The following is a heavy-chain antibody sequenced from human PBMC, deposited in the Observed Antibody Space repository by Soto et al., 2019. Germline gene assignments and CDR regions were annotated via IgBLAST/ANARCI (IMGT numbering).Heavy chain of an antibody. CDR2: ISWNSGSI. J-gene: IGHJ4*02. V-gene: IGHV3-9*01. CDR1: GFTFDDYA. Sequence: GGSLRLSCAASGFTFDDYAMHRVRQAPGKGLEWVSGISWNSGSIGYADSVKGRFTISRDNAKNSLYLQMNSLRAEDTALYYCAKGDSSGWYEDYFDYWGQGTLVTVSS. D-gene: IGHD6-19*01. CDR3: AKGDSSGWYEDYFDY.